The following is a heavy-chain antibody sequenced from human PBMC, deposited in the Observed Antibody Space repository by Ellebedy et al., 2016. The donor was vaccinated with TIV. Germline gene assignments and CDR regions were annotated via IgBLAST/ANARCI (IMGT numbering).Heavy chain of an antibody. D-gene: IGHD1-7*01. CDR3: ARVKLGPNKYFDY. CDR2: ISYDESNK. Sequence: GESLKISXAASGFIFSTYAMHWVRQAPGKGLEWMAVISYDESNKYYADSVKGRFTISRDNSKNMLYLQMNSLKSDDTAVYYCARVKLGPNKYFDYWGQGTLVTVSS. V-gene: IGHV3-30*04. J-gene: IGHJ4*02. CDR1: GFIFSTYA.